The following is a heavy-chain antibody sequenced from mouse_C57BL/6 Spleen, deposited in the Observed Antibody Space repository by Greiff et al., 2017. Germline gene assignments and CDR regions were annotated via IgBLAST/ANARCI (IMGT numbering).Heavy chain of an antibody. J-gene: IGHJ1*03. CDR2: IYPGSGNT. V-gene: IGHV1-84*01. CDR3: ARDGGSTPYWYFDV. CDR1: GYTFTDYY. Sequence: LQESGPELVKPGASVKISCKASGYTFTDYYMNWVKQRPGQGLEWIGWIYPGSGNTKYNEKFKGKATLTVDTSSSTAYMQLSSLTSEDSAIYFCARDGGSTPYWYFDVWGTGTTDTVSS. D-gene: IGHD1-1*02.